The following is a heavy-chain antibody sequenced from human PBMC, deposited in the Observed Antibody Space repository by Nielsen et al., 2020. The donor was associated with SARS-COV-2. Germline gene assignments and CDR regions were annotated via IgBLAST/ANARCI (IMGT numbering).Heavy chain of an antibody. V-gene: IGHV3-21*01. J-gene: IGHJ4*02. D-gene: IGHD5-24*01. Sequence: GESLKISCAASGFTFSSYSMNWVRQAPGKGLEWVSSISSSSSYIYYADSVKGRFTISRDNAKNSLYLQMNSLRAEDTAVYYCARIRRDGLQVGYFDYWGQGTLVTVPS. CDR3: ARIRRDGLQVGYFDY. CDR1: GFTFSSYS. CDR2: ISSSSSYI.